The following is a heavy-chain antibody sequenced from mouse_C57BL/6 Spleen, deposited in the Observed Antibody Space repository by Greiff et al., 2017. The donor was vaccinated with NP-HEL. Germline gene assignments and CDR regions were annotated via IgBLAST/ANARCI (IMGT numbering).Heavy chain of an antibody. CDR2: ISNGGGST. CDR3: ARRYGSSYEGYFDV. V-gene: IGHV5-12*01. D-gene: IGHD1-1*01. J-gene: IGHJ1*03. CDR1: GFTFSDYY. Sequence: EVKLMESGGGLVQPGGSLKLSCAASGFTFSDYYMYWVRQTPEKRLEWVAYISNGGGSTYYPDTVKGRFTISRDNAKNTLYLQMSRLKSEDTAMYYCARRYGSSYEGYFDVWGTGTTVTVSS.